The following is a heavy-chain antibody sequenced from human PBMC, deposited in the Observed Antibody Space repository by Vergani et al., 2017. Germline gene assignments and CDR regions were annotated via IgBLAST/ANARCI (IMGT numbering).Heavy chain of an antibody. Sequence: QVQLVESGGGVVQPGRSLRLSCAASGVTFSSSAMHGVRQAPGKGLEGVAVSWYDGSNKYYAASVKGRFTISRHNSKNTLYLQMNSPRAEDTAVYYCAREYLTRYYFDYWGQGTLVTVSS. CDR2: SWYDGSNK. V-gene: IGHV3-33*01. CDR3: AREYLTRYYFDY. CDR1: GVTFSSSA. J-gene: IGHJ4*02.